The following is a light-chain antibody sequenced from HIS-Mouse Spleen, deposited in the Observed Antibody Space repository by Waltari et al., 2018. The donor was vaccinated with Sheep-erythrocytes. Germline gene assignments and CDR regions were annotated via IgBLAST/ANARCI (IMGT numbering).Light chain of an antibody. V-gene: IGKV1-33*01. CDR1: QDISNY. Sequence: DIQMTRSPSSLSASVGDRVTITCQASQDISNYLNWYQQKPGKAPKLLIYDASNLETGVTSRFSGSGSGTDFTFTISSLQPEDIATYYCQQYDNLFTFGPGTKVDIK. J-gene: IGKJ3*01. CDR2: DAS. CDR3: QQYDNLFT.